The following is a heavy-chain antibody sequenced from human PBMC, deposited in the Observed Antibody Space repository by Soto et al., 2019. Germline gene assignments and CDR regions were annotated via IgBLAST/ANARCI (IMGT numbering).Heavy chain of an antibody. CDR3: ERVPNYDILTGPP. V-gene: IGHV3-21*01. CDR2: ISSSSSYI. J-gene: IGHJ5*02. D-gene: IGHD3-9*01. Sequence: PGGSLRLSCAASGFTISSYSMNWVRQAPGKGLEWVSSISSSSSYIYYADSVKGRFTISRDNAKNSPYLQMNSLRAEDTAVYYCERVPNYDILTGPPWGQGTLVTVSS. CDR1: GFTISSYS.